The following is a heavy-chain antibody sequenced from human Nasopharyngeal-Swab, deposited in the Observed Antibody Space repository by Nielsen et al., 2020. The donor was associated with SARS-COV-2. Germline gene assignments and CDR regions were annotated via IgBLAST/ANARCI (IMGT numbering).Heavy chain of an antibody. Sequence: WIRQLPGKGLEWVAVISYDGSNKYYADSVKGRFTISRDNSKNTLYLQMNSLRAEDTAVYYCARDGIAFYDILPSSGWFDPWGQGTLVTVSS. CDR3: ARDGIAFYDILPSSGWFDP. V-gene: IGHV3-30-3*01. J-gene: IGHJ5*02. CDR2: ISYDGSNK. D-gene: IGHD3-9*01.